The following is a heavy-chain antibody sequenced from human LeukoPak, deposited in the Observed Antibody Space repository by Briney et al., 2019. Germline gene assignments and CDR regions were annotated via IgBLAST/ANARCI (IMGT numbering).Heavy chain of an antibody. V-gene: IGHV4-4*02. Sequence: SGTLSLTCAVSGGSISSSNWWSWVRQPPGKGLEWIGEIYHSGRTYYNPSLKSRVTISVDPSKKQFSLKLSSVTAAAPAVYYCARRTKYFGWIPSEAPSSFDYWGQGTLVTVSS. CDR3: ARRTKYFGWIPSEAPSSFDY. CDR2: IYHSGRT. J-gene: IGHJ4*02. D-gene: IGHD3-9*01. CDR1: GGSISSSNW.